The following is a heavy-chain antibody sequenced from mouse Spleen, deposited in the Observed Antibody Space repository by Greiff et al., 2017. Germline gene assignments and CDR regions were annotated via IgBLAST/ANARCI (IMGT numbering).Heavy chain of an antibody. CDR2: ISSGGGST. CDR1: GFTFSSYY. Sequence: EVMLVESGGGLVKLGGSLKLSCAASGFTFSSYYMSWVRQTPEKRLEWVATISSGGGSTYYPDSVKGRFTISRDNAKNTLYLQMSSLNSEDTAVYYCARDRLRLYYFDYWGQGTTLTVSS. D-gene: IGHD1-2*01. V-gene: IGHV5-9*01. CDR3: ARDRLRLYYFDY. J-gene: IGHJ2*01.